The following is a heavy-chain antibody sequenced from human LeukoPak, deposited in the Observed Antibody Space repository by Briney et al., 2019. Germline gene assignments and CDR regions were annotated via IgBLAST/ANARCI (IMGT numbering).Heavy chain of an antibody. CDR2: IIPIFGTA. CDR3: ARGYHSSGYSPTFDY. Sequence: GASVKVSCKASGGTFSSYAISWVRQAPGQGLEWMGGIIPIFGTANYAQKFQGRVTITADESTSTAYMELSSLRSEDTAVYYCARGYHSSGYSPTFDYWGQGTLVTVSS. CDR1: GGTFSSYA. V-gene: IGHV1-69*13. D-gene: IGHD3-22*01. J-gene: IGHJ4*02.